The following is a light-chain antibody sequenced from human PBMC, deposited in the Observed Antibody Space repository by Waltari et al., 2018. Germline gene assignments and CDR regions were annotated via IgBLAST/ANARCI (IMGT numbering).Light chain of an antibody. V-gene: IGKV3-11*01. CDR2: DAS. Sequence: ETVLTQSPATLSLSPGESVTLSCRASEDVSIYLAWYQQKPGQAPRLLIYDASNRATGIPARFSGSGSGTDFTLTISSLEPEDFALYYCQQRHNWPPLTFGGGTKVE. CDR1: EDVSIY. CDR3: QQRHNWPPLT. J-gene: IGKJ4*01.